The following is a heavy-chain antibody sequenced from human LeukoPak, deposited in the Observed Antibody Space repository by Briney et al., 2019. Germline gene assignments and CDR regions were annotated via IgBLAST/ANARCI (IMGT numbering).Heavy chain of an antibody. CDR2: IYSGGST. J-gene: IGHJ4*02. CDR1: GLIVSSNY. Sequence: PGGSLRLSCVASGLIVSSNYMSWVRQAPGKGLEWVSVIYSGGSTYYADSVKGRFTISRDNSKNTLYLQMNSLRAEDTAVYYCARDPPTGPDYWGQGTLVTVSS. CDR3: ARDPPTGPDY. D-gene: IGHD4-17*01. V-gene: IGHV3-66*01.